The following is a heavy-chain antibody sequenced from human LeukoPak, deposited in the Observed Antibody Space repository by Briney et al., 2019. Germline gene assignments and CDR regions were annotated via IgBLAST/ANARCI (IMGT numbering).Heavy chain of an antibody. V-gene: IGHV1-2*06. J-gene: IGHJ3*02. CDR2: INPNGGGT. CDR1: GYTFTGYY. D-gene: IGHD2-21*01. CDR3: ARDVVVGNAFDI. Sequence: ASVKVSCKASGYTFTGYYMHWVRQAPGQGLEWMGRINPNGGGTNYAQKFQGRVTMTRDTSISTAYMELSRLRSDDTAVYYCARDVVVGNAFDIWGQGTMVTVSS.